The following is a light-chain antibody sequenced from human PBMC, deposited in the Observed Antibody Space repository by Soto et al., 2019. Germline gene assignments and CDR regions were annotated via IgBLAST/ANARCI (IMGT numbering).Light chain of an antibody. J-gene: IGLJ2*01. CDR2: GDH. V-gene: IGLV1-44*01. CDR3: AAWDDNLNGPV. Sequence: QAVVTQPPSASGTPGQRVTISCSGSSFNIGGNIVTWYQQLPGTAPKLLIYGDHQRPSGVPDRFSGSKSGTSASLAISGLQSEDEADYFCAAWDDNLNGPVFGGGTQLTVL. CDR1: SFNIGGNI.